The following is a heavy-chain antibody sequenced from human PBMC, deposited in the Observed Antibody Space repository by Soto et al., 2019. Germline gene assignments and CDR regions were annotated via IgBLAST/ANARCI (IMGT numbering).Heavy chain of an antibody. J-gene: IGHJ4*02. D-gene: IGHD3-22*01. CDR1: GGSISSGGYY. CDR3: ARDPQYTDRSRYYVSTGNFDR. CDR2: ISWSGNT. Sequence: QVQLQESGPGLVKPSPTLSLTCSVSGGSISSGGYYWNWIRQHPVNGLEWIGYISWSGNTYYNPSLKSRVTISVDTAKNQFSLRLISVTAADTGVYYCARDPQYTDRSRYYVSTGNFDRWGQGILVTVSS. V-gene: IGHV4-31*03.